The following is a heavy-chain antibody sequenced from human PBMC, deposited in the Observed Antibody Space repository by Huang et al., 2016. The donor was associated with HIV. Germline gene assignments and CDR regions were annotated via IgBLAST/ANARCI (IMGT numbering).Heavy chain of an antibody. J-gene: IGHJ4*02. CDR2: ISVSKCNT. V-gene: IGHV1-18*04. Sequence: QVQLVQSGGEVKKSGASVKVSCKASGYTFASYGVSWVRQAPGQGLEWMGWISVSKCNTNLAQMFQVRLTMTTEKSTSSAYMELRSLTSDDTAVYYCARDREEDIVVMVPSASPTPFDYWCQGTLVTVSS. CDR1: GYTFASYG. D-gene: IGHD2-15*01. CDR3: ARDREEDIVVMVPSASPTPFDY.